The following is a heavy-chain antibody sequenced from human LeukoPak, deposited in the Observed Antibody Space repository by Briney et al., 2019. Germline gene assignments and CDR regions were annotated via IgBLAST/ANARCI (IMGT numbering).Heavy chain of an antibody. CDR3: ARTDYGDYSVYGMDV. Sequence: PGGSLRLSCAASGFTVSSNYMSWVRQAPGKGLEWVSVIYSGGSTYYADSVKGRFTISRDNSKNTLYLQMNSLRAEDTAVYYCARTDYGDYSVYGMDVWGQGTTVTVSS. V-gene: IGHV3-66*01. CDR1: GFTVSSNY. D-gene: IGHD4-17*01. CDR2: IYSGGST. J-gene: IGHJ6*02.